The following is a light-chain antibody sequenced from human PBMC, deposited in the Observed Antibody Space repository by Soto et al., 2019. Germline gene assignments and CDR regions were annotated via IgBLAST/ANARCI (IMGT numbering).Light chain of an antibody. V-gene: IGKV1-6*01. CDR2: AAS. CDR3: LPVYGFPRT. CDR1: QGISND. Sequence: AIQMTQSPSSLSASIGDRVTITCRASQGISNDLAWYQQKPGKAPKLLIYAASSLHTGVPSRFSGSLSGTDFTLTISSLQPEDSATYYCLPVYGFPRTFGQGTKVEVK. J-gene: IGKJ1*01.